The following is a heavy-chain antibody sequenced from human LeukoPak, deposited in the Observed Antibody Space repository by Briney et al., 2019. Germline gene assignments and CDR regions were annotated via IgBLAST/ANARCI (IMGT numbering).Heavy chain of an antibody. Sequence: GASVKVSCKASGYTFTSYGISWVRQAPGQGLEWMGWISAYNGNTNYAQKLQGRVTMTTDTSTSTAYMELRSLRSDDTAVYYCARDSGPHYSSSWRDLDYWGQGTLVTVSS. CDR1: GYTFTSYG. D-gene: IGHD6-13*01. V-gene: IGHV1-18*01. CDR2: ISAYNGNT. CDR3: ARDSGPHYSSSWRDLDY. J-gene: IGHJ4*02.